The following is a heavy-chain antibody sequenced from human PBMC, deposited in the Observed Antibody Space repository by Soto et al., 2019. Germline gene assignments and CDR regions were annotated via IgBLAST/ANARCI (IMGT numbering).Heavy chain of an antibody. J-gene: IGHJ3*02. CDR2: IWYDGSNK. Sequence: GGSLRLSCAASGFTFSSYGMHWVRQAPGKGLEWVAVIWYDGSNKYYADSVKGRFTISRDNSKNTLYLQMNSLRAEDTAVYYCAREEDVVVITTEMSAFDIWGQGTMVTVSS. CDR3: AREEDVVVITTEMSAFDI. D-gene: IGHD3-22*01. V-gene: IGHV3-33*01. CDR1: GFTFSSYG.